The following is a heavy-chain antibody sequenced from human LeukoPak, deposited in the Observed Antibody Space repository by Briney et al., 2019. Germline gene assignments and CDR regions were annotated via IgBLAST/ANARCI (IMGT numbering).Heavy chain of an antibody. D-gene: IGHD1-7*01. CDR2: INSDGSST. CDR1: GFTFSSYW. Sequence: PGGSLRLSCAASGFTFSSYWMHWVRQAPGKGLVWVSRINSDGSSTSYAGSVKGRFTISRDNAKNTLYLQMNSLRAEDTAVYYCAREGTMAPFDYWGQGTLVTVSS. CDR3: AREGTMAPFDY. J-gene: IGHJ4*02. V-gene: IGHV3-74*01.